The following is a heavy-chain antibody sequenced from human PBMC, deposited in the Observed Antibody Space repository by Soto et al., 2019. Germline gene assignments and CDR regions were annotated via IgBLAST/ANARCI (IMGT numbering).Heavy chain of an antibody. CDR1: GYTFTSYD. V-gene: IGHV1-8*01. J-gene: IGHJ4*02. CDR2: MNPSTGNS. D-gene: IGHD1-1*01. CDR3: ARRAETNGWNGFGADKYYFDF. Sequence: QVQLVQSGAEVRKPGASVKVSCEASGYTFTSYDIYWVRQATGQGLEWMGWMNPSTGNSGYAQKFQGRVTMTSDTSKSKAHMELSSLRSEDTAVYYCARRAETNGWNGFGADKYYFDFWGQGTLVTVSS.